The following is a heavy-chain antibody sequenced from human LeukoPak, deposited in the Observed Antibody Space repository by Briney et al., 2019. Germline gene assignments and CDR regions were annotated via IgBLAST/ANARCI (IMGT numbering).Heavy chain of an antibody. CDR3: ARDEKRIAARPIAFDI. D-gene: IGHD6-6*01. CDR1: RGTFSSYA. V-gene: IGHV1-69*01. CDR2: IIPIFGTA. Sequence: SVKVSCKASRGTFSSYAISWVRQAPGQGLEWMGGIIPIFGTANYAQKFQGRVTITADESTSTAYMELSSLRSEDTAVYYCARDEKRIAARPIAFDIWGQGTMVTVSS. J-gene: IGHJ3*02.